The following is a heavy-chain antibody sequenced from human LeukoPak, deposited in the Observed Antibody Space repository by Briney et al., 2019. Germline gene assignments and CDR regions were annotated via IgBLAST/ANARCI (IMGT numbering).Heavy chain of an antibody. Sequence: SETLSLTCVVYGGSFSGYHWSWIRQPPGKGLEWIGYISYSGSTNYNPSLKSRVTISVDTSKNQFSLKLNSVTAADTAVYYCARTRGYSYGVWDYWGQGTLVTVSS. J-gene: IGHJ4*02. CDR1: GGSFSGYH. CDR3: ARTRGYSYGVWDY. CDR2: ISYSGST. V-gene: IGHV4-59*12. D-gene: IGHD5-18*01.